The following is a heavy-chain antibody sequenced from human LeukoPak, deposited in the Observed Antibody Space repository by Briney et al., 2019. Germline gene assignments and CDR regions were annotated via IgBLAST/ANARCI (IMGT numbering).Heavy chain of an antibody. J-gene: IGHJ5*02. Sequence: SETLSLTCAVYGGSFSAYYWSWIRQPPGKGLEWIGEINHSGSTNYNPSLKSRVTISVDTSKNQFSLKLSSVTAADTAVYYCARLGPLQLWSPYNWFDPWGQGTLVTVSS. CDR2: INHSGST. V-gene: IGHV4-34*01. D-gene: IGHD5-18*01. CDR1: GGSFSAYY. CDR3: ARLGPLQLWSPYNWFDP.